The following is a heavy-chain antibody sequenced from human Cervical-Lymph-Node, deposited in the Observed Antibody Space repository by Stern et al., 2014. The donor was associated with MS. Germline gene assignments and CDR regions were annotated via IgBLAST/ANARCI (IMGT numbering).Heavy chain of an antibody. D-gene: IGHD4-23*01. CDR2: IWYDGSNK. Sequence: MPLVESGGGVVQPGRSLRLSWAAAGFTFSSYGMHWVRQAPGKGLEWVAVIWYDGSNKYYADSVKGRFTISRDNSKKTLYLQMNSLRAEDTAVYYCAREGGNTAKYFQHWGQGTLVTVSS. CDR3: AREGGNTAKYFQH. CDR1: GFTFSSYG. V-gene: IGHV3-33*01. J-gene: IGHJ1*01.